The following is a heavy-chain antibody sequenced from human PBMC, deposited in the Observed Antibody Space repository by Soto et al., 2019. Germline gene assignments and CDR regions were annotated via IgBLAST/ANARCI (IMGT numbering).Heavy chain of an antibody. CDR1: GFTFSSYA. J-gene: IGHJ4*02. CDR3: GRDRRFGNGYNVGFDY. V-gene: IGHV3-30-3*01. Sequence: QVQLVESGGGVVQPGRSLRLSCAASGFTFSSYAMHWVRQAPGKGLEWVAVISFDGSNKYYADSVKDRFTVSRDNSKNTLYVQMNSLRAEDTAVYYCGRDRRFGNGYNVGFDYWGQGTLVTVSS. D-gene: IGHD3-10*01. CDR2: ISFDGSNK.